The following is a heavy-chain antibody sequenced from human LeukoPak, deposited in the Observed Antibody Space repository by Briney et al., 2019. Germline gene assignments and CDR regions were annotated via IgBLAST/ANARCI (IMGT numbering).Heavy chain of an antibody. D-gene: IGHD3-9*01. Sequence: ASVKVSCKASGYTFTSYGISWVRQAPGQGLEWMGWISAYNGNTNYAQNLQGRVTMTTDTSTTTAYMELRSLSSDDPAVYYCARDPPVRYFDWSLPEGDHCYGMDVWGKGTTVTVSS. V-gene: IGHV1-18*04. CDR1: GYTFTSYG. CDR3: ARDPPVRYFDWSLPEGDHCYGMDV. CDR2: ISAYNGNT. J-gene: IGHJ6*04.